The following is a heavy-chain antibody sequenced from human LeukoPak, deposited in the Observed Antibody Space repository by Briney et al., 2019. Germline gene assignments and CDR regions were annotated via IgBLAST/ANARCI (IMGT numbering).Heavy chain of an antibody. V-gene: IGHV3-7*01. CDR3: ARSSLYGGNSGGAFDI. CDR1: GFTFSGFS. CDR2: IKQDGSER. D-gene: IGHD4-23*01. Sequence: GGSLRLSCAASGFTFSGFSMSWVRQSPTKGLEWVANIKQDGSERYYVDSVKGRFTISRDNAKNSLSLQVNNLRVEDTAVYYCARSSLYGGNSGGAFDIWGRGTMVTVSS. J-gene: IGHJ3*02.